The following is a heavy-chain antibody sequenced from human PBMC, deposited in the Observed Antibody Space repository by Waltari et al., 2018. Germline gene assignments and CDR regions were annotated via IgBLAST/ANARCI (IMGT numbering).Heavy chain of an antibody. CDR2: INWDAVSP. CDR1: GFTFDDYA. Sequence: EVQLVESGGGVVQPGGSLRLSCAASGFTFDDYAMHWVRHAPGKALEWVSLINWDAVSPFYAASVRGRFIISRDNSKNTLYLQMNSLRPEDTAMYYCAKASRRGVALDDYFDYWGQGTLVTVSS. J-gene: IGHJ4*02. V-gene: IGHV3-43D*04. CDR3: AKASRRGVALDDYFDY. D-gene: IGHD1-1*01.